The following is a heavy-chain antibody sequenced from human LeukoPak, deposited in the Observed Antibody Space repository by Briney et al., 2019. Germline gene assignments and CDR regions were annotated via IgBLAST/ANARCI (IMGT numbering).Heavy chain of an antibody. V-gene: IGHV3-23*01. CDR1: GFTFSSYA. J-gene: IGHJ6*02. D-gene: IGHD6-13*01. CDR2: ISGSGGST. CDR3: ARDPAAYSSSWYHRFKRYYYYGMDV. Sequence: HPGGSLRLSCAASGFTFSSYAMSWVRQAPGKGLEWVSVISGSGGSTYYADSVKGRFTISRDNAKNSLYLQMNSLRAEDTAVYYCARDPAAYSSSWYHRFKRYYYYGMDVWGQGTTVTVSS.